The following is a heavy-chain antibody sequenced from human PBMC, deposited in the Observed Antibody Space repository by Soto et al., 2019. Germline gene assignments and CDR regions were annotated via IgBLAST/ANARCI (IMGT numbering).Heavy chain of an antibody. CDR2: ISGSGGST. Sequence: PXGSLRISCAASGFTFSSYSMSWVRQAPGKGLEWVSAISGSGGSTYYADSVKGRFTISRDNSKNTLYLQMNSLRAEDTAVYYCAKEGYSSSWYTGYYFDDWGQGTLVTVSS. V-gene: IGHV3-23*01. CDR1: GFTFSSYS. CDR3: AKEGYSSSWYTGYYFDD. D-gene: IGHD6-13*01. J-gene: IGHJ4*02.